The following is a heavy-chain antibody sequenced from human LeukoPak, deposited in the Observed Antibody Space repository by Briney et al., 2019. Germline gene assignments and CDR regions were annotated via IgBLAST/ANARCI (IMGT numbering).Heavy chain of an antibody. CDR2: IWYDGSNK. CDR3: ARGRRITMVRGVTHFDY. J-gene: IGHJ4*02. V-gene: IGHV3-33*01. D-gene: IGHD3-10*01. Sequence: GRSLRLSCAASGFSFSSYGMRWVRQAPGKGLEWVAVIWYDGSNKYYADSVKGRFTISRDNSKNTLYLQMNSLRAEDTAVYYCARGRRITMVRGVTHFDYWGQGTLVTVSS. CDR1: GFSFSSYG.